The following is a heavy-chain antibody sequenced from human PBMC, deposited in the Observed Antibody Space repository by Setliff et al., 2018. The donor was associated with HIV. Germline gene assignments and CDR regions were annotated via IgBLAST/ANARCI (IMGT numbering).Heavy chain of an antibody. CDR3: ARERSLITNRRYFDS. J-gene: IGHJ4*02. Sequence: SETLSLTCTVSGGSISSDSYYWGWIRQPPGKGLEWIGSIFYSGSTDYNPSLKSRITISVDTSKNQFSLKVSSVTAADTAVYYCARERSLITNRRYFDSWGQGTLVTVSS. CDR1: GGSISSDSYY. CDR2: IFYSGST. V-gene: IGHV4-39*07. D-gene: IGHD3-16*01.